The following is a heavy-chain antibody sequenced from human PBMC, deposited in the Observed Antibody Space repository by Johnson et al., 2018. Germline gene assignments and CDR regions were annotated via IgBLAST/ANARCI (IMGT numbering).Heavy chain of an antibody. J-gene: IGHJ3*02. CDR3: AQALYYYDSSERDAFDI. D-gene: IGHD3-22*01. Sequence: VQLVESGGGLVQPGRSLRLSCAASGFTFDDYAMHWVRQAPGKGLEWVSGIWWNSGSIGYADSVKGRFTISRDNAKNSLYLQMNSLRAEDTALYYWAQALYYYDSSERDAFDIWGQGTMVTVSS. V-gene: IGHV3-9*01. CDR2: IWWNSGSI. CDR1: GFTFDDYA.